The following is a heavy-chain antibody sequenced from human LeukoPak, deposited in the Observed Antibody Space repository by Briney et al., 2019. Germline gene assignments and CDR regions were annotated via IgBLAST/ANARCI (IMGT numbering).Heavy chain of an antibody. D-gene: IGHD6-19*01. CDR2: IRYDGSNK. CDR1: GFTFSSYG. J-gene: IGHJ3*02. V-gene: IGHV3-30*02. CDR3: VKLRYSSGWLNDAFDI. Sequence: LPGGSLRLSCAASGFTFSSYGMHWVRQAPGKGLEWVAFIRYDGSNKYYADSVKGRFTISRDNSKNTLYLQMNSLRAEDTAVYYCVKLRYSSGWLNDAFDIWGQGTMVTVSS.